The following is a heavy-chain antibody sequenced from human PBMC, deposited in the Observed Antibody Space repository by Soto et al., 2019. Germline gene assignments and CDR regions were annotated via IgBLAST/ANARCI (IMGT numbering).Heavy chain of an antibody. Sequence: SETLSLTCTVSGGSISIYYWSWIRQPPGKGLEWIGYINYSGSANYNPSLMSRVTISVDTSKNQFSLKLSSVTAADTAVYYCARSYIAAAGNFNWFDPWGQGTLVTVSS. CDR2: INYSGSA. CDR3: ARSYIAAAGNFNWFDP. CDR1: GGSISIYY. J-gene: IGHJ5*02. D-gene: IGHD6-13*01. V-gene: IGHV4-59*12.